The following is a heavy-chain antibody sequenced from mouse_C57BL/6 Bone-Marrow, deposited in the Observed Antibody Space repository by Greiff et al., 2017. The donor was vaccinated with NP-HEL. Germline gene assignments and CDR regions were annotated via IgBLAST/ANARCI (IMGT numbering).Heavy chain of an antibody. Sequence: EVKLQESGPVLVKPGASVKMSCKASGYTFTDYYMNWVKQSHGKSLEWIGVINPYNGGTSYNQKFKGKATLTVDKSSSTAYMELNSLTSEDSAVYYCARGVTRYFDVWGTGTTVTVSS. J-gene: IGHJ1*03. D-gene: IGHD2-1*01. CDR1: GYTFTDYY. V-gene: IGHV1-19*01. CDR2: INPYNGGT. CDR3: ARGVTRYFDV.